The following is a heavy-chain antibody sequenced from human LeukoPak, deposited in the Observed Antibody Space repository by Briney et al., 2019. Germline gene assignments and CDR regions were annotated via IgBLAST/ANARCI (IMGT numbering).Heavy chain of an antibody. V-gene: IGHV3-48*01. CDR2: ISSSSSTI. Sequence: GGSLRLSCAASGFTFSSYSMNWVRQAPGKGLEWVSYISSSSSTIYYADSVKGRFTISRDNAKNSLYLQMNSLRAEDTAVYYCARDLHYGDYGFDYWGQGTLVTVSS. D-gene: IGHD4-17*01. CDR1: GFTFSSYS. CDR3: ARDLHYGDYGFDY. J-gene: IGHJ4*02.